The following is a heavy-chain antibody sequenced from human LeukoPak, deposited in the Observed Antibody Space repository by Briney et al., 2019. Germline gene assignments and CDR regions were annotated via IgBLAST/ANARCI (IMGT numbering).Heavy chain of an antibody. CDR3: AELGITMIGGV. CDR2: ISSSGSTI. CDR1: RLTFSRYS. J-gene: IGHJ6*04. V-gene: IGHV3-48*04. Sequence: GGSLRLSCEASRLTFSRYSMNWVRQAPGKGLEWISYISSSGSTIYYADSVKGRFTISRDNAKNSLYLQMNSLRAEDTAVYYCAELGITMIGGVWGKGTTVTISS. D-gene: IGHD3-10*02.